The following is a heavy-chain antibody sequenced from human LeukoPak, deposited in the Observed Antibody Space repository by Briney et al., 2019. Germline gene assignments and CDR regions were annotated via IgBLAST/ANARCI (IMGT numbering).Heavy chain of an antibody. CDR2: ISSSSSTI. Sequence: GGSLRLSCAASGFTFSSYSMNWVRQAPGKGLEWVSYISSSSSTIYYADSVKGRFTISRDNAKNSLYLQMNSLRAEDTAVYYCARDHFNWNYNSAFDIWGQGTMVTVSS. J-gene: IGHJ3*02. CDR1: GFTFSSYS. V-gene: IGHV3-48*04. D-gene: IGHD1-7*01. CDR3: ARDHFNWNYNSAFDI.